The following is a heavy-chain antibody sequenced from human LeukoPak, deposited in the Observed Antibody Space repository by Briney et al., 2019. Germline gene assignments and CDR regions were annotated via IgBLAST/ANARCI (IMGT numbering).Heavy chain of an antibody. V-gene: IGHV3-48*01. CDR1: GFTFSGYS. CDR2: ISSSSTTT. CDR3: ARDRGYYDNLDAFDI. D-gene: IGHD3-22*01. J-gene: IGHJ3*02. Sequence: PGRSLRLSCAASGFTFSGYSMNWVRQAPGKGLEWVSYISSSSTTTYYADSVKGRFTISRDNAKNSLYLQMNSLRAEDTAVYYCARDRGYYDNLDAFDIWGQGTMVTVSS.